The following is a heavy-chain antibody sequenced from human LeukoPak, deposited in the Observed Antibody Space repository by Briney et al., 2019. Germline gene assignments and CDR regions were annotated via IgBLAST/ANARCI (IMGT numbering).Heavy chain of an antibody. V-gene: IGHV1-18*04. Sequence: ASVKVSCKASGYTFTSYGISWVRQAPGQGLEWMGWISAYNGNTNYAQKLQGRVTMTTDTSMSTAYMELRSLRSDDTAAYYCARARWFGELLDYYYYGMDVWGKGTTVTVSS. CDR3: ARARWFGELLDYYYYGMDV. CDR2: ISAYNGNT. CDR1: GYTFTSYG. D-gene: IGHD3-10*01. J-gene: IGHJ6*04.